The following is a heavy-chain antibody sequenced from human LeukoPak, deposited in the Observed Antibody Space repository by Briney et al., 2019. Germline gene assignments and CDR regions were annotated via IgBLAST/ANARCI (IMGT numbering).Heavy chain of an antibody. Sequence: SVKVSCKASGGTFSSYTISWVRQAPGQGLEWMGRIIPILGIANYAQKFRGRVTITADKSTSTAYMELSSLRSEDTAVYYCGRDYENCSSTSCRLFQHWRQGTLVTVSS. CDR2: IIPILGIA. D-gene: IGHD2-2*01. V-gene: IGHV1-69*02. CDR3: GRDYENCSSTSCRLFQH. CDR1: GGTFSSYT. J-gene: IGHJ1*01.